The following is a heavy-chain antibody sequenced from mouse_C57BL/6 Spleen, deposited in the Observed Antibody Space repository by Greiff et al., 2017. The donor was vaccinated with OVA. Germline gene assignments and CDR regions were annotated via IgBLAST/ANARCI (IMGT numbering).Heavy chain of an antibody. CDR1: GYTFTSYG. CDR2: IYPRSGNT. CDR3: ARKEAQATWDDY. V-gene: IGHV1-81*01. D-gene: IGHD3-2*02. J-gene: IGHJ2*01. Sequence: QVQLKESGAELARPGASVKLSCKASGYTFTSYGISWVKQRTGQGLEWIGEIYPRSGNTYYNEKFKGKATLTADKSSSTAYMELRSLTSEDSAVYFCARKEAQATWDDYWGQGTTLTVSS.